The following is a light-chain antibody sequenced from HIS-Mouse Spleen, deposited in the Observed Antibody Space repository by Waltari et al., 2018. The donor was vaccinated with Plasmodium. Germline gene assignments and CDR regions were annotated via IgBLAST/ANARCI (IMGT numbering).Light chain of an antibody. Sequence: SYALTQPPSVSVSPGQPARLTCSGDALPTTYAYWYQQKSGQAPVLVIYEDSKRPSGIPERFSGASSGTMATLTISGAQVEDEADYYCYSTDSSGNHRVFGGGTKLTVL. J-gene: IGLJ3*02. CDR2: EDS. V-gene: IGLV3-10*01. CDR1: ALPTTY. CDR3: YSTDSSGNHRV.